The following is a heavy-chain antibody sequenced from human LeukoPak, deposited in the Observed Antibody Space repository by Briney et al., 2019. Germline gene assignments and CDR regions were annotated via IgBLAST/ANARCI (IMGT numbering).Heavy chain of an antibody. CDR2: IIPICGTA. CDR3: ARGEMATIRMGLYYYGMDV. D-gene: IGHD5-24*01. J-gene: IGHJ6*02. CDR1: GGTFNSYA. V-gene: IGHV1-69*13. Sequence: SVKVSCKASGGTFNSYAISWVRKAPGQGLEWMGGIIPICGTANYAQKFQGRVTITADESTSTAYMELSSLRYEDTAVYYCARGEMATIRMGLYYYGMDVWGQGTTVTVSS.